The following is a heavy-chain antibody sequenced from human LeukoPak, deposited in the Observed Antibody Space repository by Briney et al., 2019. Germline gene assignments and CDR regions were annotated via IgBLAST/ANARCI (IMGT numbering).Heavy chain of an antibody. Sequence: GGSLRLSCAASGFTFSSYWMSWVRQAPGKGLEWVANIKEDGSEKYNVDSVEGRLTISRDNAKNSLYLQMNSLRAEDTAVYYCARSYYDFWSGYLGAFDIWGQGTMVTVSS. J-gene: IGHJ3*02. D-gene: IGHD3-3*01. V-gene: IGHV3-7*05. CDR2: IKEDGSEK. CDR3: ARSYYDFWSGYLGAFDI. CDR1: GFTFSSYW.